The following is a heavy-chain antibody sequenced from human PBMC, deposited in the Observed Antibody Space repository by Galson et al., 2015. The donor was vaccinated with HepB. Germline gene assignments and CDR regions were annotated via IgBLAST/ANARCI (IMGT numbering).Heavy chain of an antibody. D-gene: IGHD2-15*01. V-gene: IGHV1-2*02. CDR1: GSTFTGYY. CDR3: AKPRLLHTFDY. Sequence: SVTVSCKASGSTFTGYYMHWVRQAPGQGLEWMGWINPNSGGTNYAQKFQGSVTMTRDTSINTAYMELSRLTSDDTAVYYCAKPRLLHTFDYWGQGTLVTVSS. CDR2: INPNSGGT. J-gene: IGHJ4*02.